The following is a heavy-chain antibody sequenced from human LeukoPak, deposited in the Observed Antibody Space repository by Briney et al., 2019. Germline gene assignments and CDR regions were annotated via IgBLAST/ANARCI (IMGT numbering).Heavy chain of an antibody. Sequence: PSETLSLTCTVSGGSISSYYWSWIRQPPGKGLEWIGYIYYSGSTNYNPSLKSRVTISVDTSKNQFSLKPSSVTAADTAVYYCATTPRAVAGYVFDYWGQGTLVTVSS. D-gene: IGHD6-19*01. J-gene: IGHJ4*02. CDR2: IYYSGST. CDR1: GGSISSYY. CDR3: ATTPRAVAGYVFDY. V-gene: IGHV4-59*08.